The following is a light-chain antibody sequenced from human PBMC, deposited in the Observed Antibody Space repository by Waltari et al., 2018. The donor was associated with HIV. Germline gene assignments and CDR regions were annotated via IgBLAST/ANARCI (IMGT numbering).Light chain of an antibody. J-gene: IGLJ2*01. Sequence: QSVLTQPPSVSEAPRHRVTISCSGSSSNIGNNAVNWYQQLPGKAPKLLIYYDDLLPSGVSDRFSGSKSGTSASLAISGLQSEDEADYYCAAAWDDSLNGPVFGGGTKLTVL. CDR3: AAAWDDSLNGPV. CDR2: YDD. CDR1: SSNIGNNA. V-gene: IGLV1-36*01.